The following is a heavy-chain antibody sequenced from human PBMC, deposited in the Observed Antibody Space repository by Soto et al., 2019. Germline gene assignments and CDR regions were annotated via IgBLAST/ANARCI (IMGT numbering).Heavy chain of an antibody. V-gene: IGHV3-53*02. D-gene: IGHD3-10*01. CDR2: IYSGGSR. CDR3: ASSAGHPGDFFYYNGMDV. J-gene: IGHJ6*02. CDR1: GLSVSDNY. Sequence: VQLVETGGGPVQAGGSLRLSCAVAGLSVSDNYLNWVRQAPGKGLEWVSVIYSGGSRHYGDSVRGRFTISRSSSRNAVYLQMHNLTAEDTAVYYCASSAGHPGDFFYYNGMDVWGQGTTVTVSS.